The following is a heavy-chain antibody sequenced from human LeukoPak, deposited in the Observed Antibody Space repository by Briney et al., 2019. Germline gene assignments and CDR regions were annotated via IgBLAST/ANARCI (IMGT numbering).Heavy chain of an antibody. CDR1: GYSISSGYY. CDR3: ASWLLVAGPE. Sequence: SETLSLTCTVSGYSISSGYYWGWVRQPPGKGLEWSGSIFHSGSTYYNPSLKSRVTISVDMSKNHFSLKLSSVTAADTAVYYCASWLLVAGPEWGQGTLVTVSS. CDR2: IFHSGST. D-gene: IGHD6-19*01. J-gene: IGHJ4*02. V-gene: IGHV4-38-2*02.